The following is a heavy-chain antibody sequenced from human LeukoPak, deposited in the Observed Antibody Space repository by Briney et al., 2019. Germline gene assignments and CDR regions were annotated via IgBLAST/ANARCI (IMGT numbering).Heavy chain of an antibody. CDR2: FDPEDGET. Sequence: GASVKVSCKVSGYTLTELSMHWVRQAPGKGLEWMGGFDPEDGETIYAQKFQGRVTMTEDTSTDTAYMELSSLRSEDTAVYYCAPNPRSPWPAGFDPWGQGTLVTVSS. V-gene: IGHV1-24*01. CDR3: APNPRSPWPAGFDP. CDR1: GYTLTELS. D-gene: IGHD5-12*01. J-gene: IGHJ5*02.